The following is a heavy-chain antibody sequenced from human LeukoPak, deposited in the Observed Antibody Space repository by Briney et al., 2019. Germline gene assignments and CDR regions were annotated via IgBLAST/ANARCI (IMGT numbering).Heavy chain of an antibody. CDR1: GYTFTSYS. CDR3: ARRSGGNSLSLDY. J-gene: IGHJ4*02. CDR2: INTYNTNT. Sequence: ASVKVSCKASGYTFTSYSISWVRQAPGQGLEWMGWINTYNTNTDYAQKFQGRVTMTTDTSTTTAYMELRSVSSDATAVYYCARRSGGNSLSLDYWGQGTLVTVS. V-gene: IGHV1-18*01. D-gene: IGHD4-23*01.